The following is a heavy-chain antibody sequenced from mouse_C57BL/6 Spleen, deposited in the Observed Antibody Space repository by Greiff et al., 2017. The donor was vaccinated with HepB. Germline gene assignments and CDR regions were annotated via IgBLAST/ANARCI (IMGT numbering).Heavy chain of an antibody. Sequence: EVKLVESGGGLVKPGGSLKLSCAASGFTFSDYGMHWVRQAPEKGLEWVAYISSGSSTIYYADTVKGRFTISRDNAKNTLFLQMTSLRSEDTAMYYCARTDYGSRGYFDVWGTGTTVTVSS. CDR2: ISSGSSTI. V-gene: IGHV5-17*01. J-gene: IGHJ1*03. D-gene: IGHD1-1*01. CDR1: GFTFSDYG. CDR3: ARTDYGSRGYFDV.